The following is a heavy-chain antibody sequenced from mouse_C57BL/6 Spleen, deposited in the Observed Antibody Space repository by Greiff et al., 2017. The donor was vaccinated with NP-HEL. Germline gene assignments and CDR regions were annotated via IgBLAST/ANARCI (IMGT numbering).Heavy chain of an antibody. Sequence: QVQLQQPGAELVRPGTSVKLSCKASGYTFTSYWMHWVKQRPGQGLEWIGVIDPSDSYTNYNQKFKGKATLTVDTSSSTAYMQLSSLTSEDSAVYYCARPPYDYDGMDYWGQGTSVTVSS. CDR2: IDPSDSYT. D-gene: IGHD2-4*01. CDR1: GYTFTSYW. V-gene: IGHV1-59*01. CDR3: ARPPYDYDGMDY. J-gene: IGHJ4*01.